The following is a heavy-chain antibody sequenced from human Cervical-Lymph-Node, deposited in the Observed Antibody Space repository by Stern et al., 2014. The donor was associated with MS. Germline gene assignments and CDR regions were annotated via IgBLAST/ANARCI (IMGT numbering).Heavy chain of an antibody. D-gene: IGHD2/OR15-2a*01. J-gene: IGHJ6*02. Sequence: VQLVQSGAEVKKPGSSVKVSCKASGGTFSSYTISWVRQAPGQGLEWMGRIIPILGIANYAQKFKGRVTITADKSTSTAYMELSSLRSEDTAVYYCASSDLENNYYGMDVWGQGTTVTVSS. CDR2: IIPILGIA. CDR3: ASSDLENNYYGMDV. V-gene: IGHV1-69*02. CDR1: GGTFSSYT.